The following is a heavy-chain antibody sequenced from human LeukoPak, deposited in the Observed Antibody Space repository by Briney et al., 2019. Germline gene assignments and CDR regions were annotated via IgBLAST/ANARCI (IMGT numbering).Heavy chain of an antibody. D-gene: IGHD3-9*01. CDR1: GGSITSGRYY. CDR2: SYYSGST. CDR3: ARATYDLLTGYYLDS. V-gene: IGHV4-31*03. J-gene: IGHJ4*02. Sequence: SQTLSLTCSVSGGSITSGRYYWTWIRQYPEKGLEWIGYSYYSGSTHSKPSLKSRATISLDKSKNQFSLNLTSATAADTAVYYCARATYDLLTGYYLDSWGQGTLVTVSS.